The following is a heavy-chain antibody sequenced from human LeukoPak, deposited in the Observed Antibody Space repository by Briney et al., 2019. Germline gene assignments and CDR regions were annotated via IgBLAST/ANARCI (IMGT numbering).Heavy chain of an antibody. J-gene: IGHJ3*02. CDR2: IYYSGST. CDR3: ARHSGRQQLPNRLNAFDI. CDR1: GDSISSSTAY. D-gene: IGHD6-13*01. V-gene: IGHV4-39*01. Sequence: PSETLSLTCTVSGDSISSSTAYWGWIRQPPGKGLEWIGSIYYSGSTYYSPSLKSRVTISVDTSKNQFSLKLSSVTAADTAVYYCARHSGRQQLPNRLNAFDIWGPGTMVTVSS.